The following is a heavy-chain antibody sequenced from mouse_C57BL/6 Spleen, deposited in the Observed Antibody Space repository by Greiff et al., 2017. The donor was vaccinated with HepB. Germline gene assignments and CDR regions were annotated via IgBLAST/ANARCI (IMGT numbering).Heavy chain of an antibody. CDR1: GYTFTSYW. CDR2: IYPSDSET. D-gene: IGHD1-1*01. J-gene: IGHJ3*01. CDR3: ARAYYYGSSYEGFAY. V-gene: IGHV1-61*01. Sequence: QVQLKQPGAELVRPGSSVKLSCKASGYTFTSYWMDWVKQRPGQGLEWIGNIYPSDSETHYNQKFKDKATLTVDKSSSTAYMQLSSLTSEDSAVYYCARAYYYGSSYEGFAYWGQGTLVTVSA.